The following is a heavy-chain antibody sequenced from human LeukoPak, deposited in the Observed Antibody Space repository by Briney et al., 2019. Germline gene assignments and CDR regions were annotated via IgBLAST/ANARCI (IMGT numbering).Heavy chain of an antibody. CDR1: GFTFSSYE. Sequence: PGGSLRLSCAASGFTFSSYEMNWVRQAPGKELEWVSYIASGGGANRFYSESVKGRFTISRDNAKNSLYLHMNSLRAEDTGVYYCARVGTTTRGPAGLDVWGQGTTVTVSS. J-gene: IGHJ6*02. V-gene: IGHV3-48*03. D-gene: IGHD2/OR15-2a*01. CDR2: IASGGGANR. CDR3: ARVGTTTRGPAGLDV.